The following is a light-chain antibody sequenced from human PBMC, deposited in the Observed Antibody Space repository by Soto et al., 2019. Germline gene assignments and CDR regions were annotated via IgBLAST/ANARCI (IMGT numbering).Light chain of an antibody. V-gene: IGLV2-14*03. Sequence: QSALTQPASVSGSPGQSITISCTGTSSDVGGYDFVSWYQHHPGKAPRLMIYDVSHRPSGVSSRFSGSKSGNTASLTVSGLQSDDEADYFCCLYTSFFSFFGGGTKVTVL. CDR2: DVS. CDR1: SSDVGGYDF. J-gene: IGLJ2*01. CDR3: CLYTSFFSF.